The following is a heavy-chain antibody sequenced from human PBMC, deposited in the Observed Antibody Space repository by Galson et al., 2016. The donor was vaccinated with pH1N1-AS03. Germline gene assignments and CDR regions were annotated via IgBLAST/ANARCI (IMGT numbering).Heavy chain of an antibody. D-gene: IGHD1-26*01. J-gene: IGHJ4*02. CDR1: GYIFAVYY. CDR2: INPNTGVT. V-gene: IGHV1-2*06. Sequence: SVKVSCKASGYIFAVYYIHWVRQAPGQGLEWLGRINPNTGVTNFGQKVQGRVTMTRDTPINTAFMELTRLRSDDTAVYYCARETIVGASSIDFWGQGTLVTVSS. CDR3: ARETIVGASSIDF.